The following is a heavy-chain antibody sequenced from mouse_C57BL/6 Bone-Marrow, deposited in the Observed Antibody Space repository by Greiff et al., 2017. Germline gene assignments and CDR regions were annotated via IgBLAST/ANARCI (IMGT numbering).Heavy chain of an antibody. J-gene: IGHJ1*03. D-gene: IGHD2-3*01. V-gene: IGHV1-50*01. CDR1: GYTFTSYW. CDR2: IDPSDSYT. CDR3: ARSVLLLSFPYWYFDV. Sequence: QVQLQQPGAELVKPGASVKLSCKASGYTFTSYWMQWVKQRPGQGLEWIGEIDPSDSYTNYNQKFKGKATLTVDTSSSTAYMQLSSLTSEVSAVYYCARSVLLLSFPYWYFDVWGTGTTVTVSS.